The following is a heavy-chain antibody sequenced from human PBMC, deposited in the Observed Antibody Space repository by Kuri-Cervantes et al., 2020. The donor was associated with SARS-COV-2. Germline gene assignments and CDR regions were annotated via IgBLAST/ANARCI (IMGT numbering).Heavy chain of an antibody. CDR1: GYTFTGYY. CDR2: INPNSGGT. D-gene: IGHD2-2*01. CDR3: ARALGVPAATPGEI. Sequence: ASVKVSCKASGYTFTGYYMHWVRQAPGQGLEWVGWINPNSGGTNYAQKLQGRVTMTTDTSTSTAYMELRSLRSDDTAVYYCARALGVPAATPGEIWGQGTMVTVSS. V-gene: IGHV1-2*02. J-gene: IGHJ3*02.